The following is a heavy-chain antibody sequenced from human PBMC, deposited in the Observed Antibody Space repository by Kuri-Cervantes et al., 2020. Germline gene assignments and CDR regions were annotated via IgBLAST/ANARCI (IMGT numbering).Heavy chain of an antibody. CDR2: INLNSGGT. CDR3: ARGALVGAIYYDE. V-gene: IGHV1-2*02. J-gene: IGHJ4*02. D-gene: IGHD1-26*01. CDR1: GYTFTSYD. Sequence: ASVKVSCKASGYTFTSYDINWVRQATGQGLEWMGWINLNSGGTNYAQKFQGRVTMTRDTSISTAYMELSGLRSDDTAVYYCARGALVGAIYYDEWGQGTLVTVSS.